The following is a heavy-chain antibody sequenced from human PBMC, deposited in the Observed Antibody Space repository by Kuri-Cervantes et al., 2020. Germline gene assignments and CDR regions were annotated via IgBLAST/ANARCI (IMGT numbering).Heavy chain of an antibody. CDR1: GFTFRSYA. CDR3: ARGPKRGVGFSDSLFDY. Sequence: GESLKISCIASGFTFRSYAIHWVRQAPGKGLEWVAVVSKDENDKYYADSVRGRFTISRDNSKNTLYLQMNSLRADDTAVYYCARGPKRGVGFSDSLFDYWGQGTLVTVSS. D-gene: IGHD2-21*01. V-gene: IGHV3-30*01. J-gene: IGHJ4*02. CDR2: VSKDENDK.